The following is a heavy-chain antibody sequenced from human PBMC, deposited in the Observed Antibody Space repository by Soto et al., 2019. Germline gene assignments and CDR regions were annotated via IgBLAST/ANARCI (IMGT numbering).Heavy chain of an antibody. CDR1: GGSISSGGYY. CDR2: IYYSGST. V-gene: IGHV4-31*03. D-gene: IGHD4-17*01. Sequence: SSETLSLTCTVSGGSISSGGYYWSWIRQHPGKGLEWIGYIYYSGSTYYNPSLKSRVTISVDTSKNQFSLKLSSVTAADTAVYYCARSHDYGDYVSDYWGQGTLVTVSS. J-gene: IGHJ4*02. CDR3: ARSHDYGDYVSDY.